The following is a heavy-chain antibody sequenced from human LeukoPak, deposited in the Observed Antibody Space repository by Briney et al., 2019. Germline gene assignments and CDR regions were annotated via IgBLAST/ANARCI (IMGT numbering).Heavy chain of an antibody. V-gene: IGHV1-69*05. J-gene: IGHJ4*02. CDR2: IVPIFGTA. D-gene: IGHD4-11*01. Sequence: SVKVSCKASGGTFSSYAISWVRQAPGQGLEWMGRIVPIFGTANYAQKFQGRVTITTDESTSTAYMELSSLRSEDTAVYYCARETVTTDGDFDYWGQGTLVTVSS. CDR1: GGTFSSYA. CDR3: ARETVTTDGDFDY.